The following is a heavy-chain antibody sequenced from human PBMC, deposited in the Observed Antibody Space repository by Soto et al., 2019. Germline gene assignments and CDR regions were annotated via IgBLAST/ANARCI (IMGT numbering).Heavy chain of an antibody. Sequence: PGGSLRLSCAASGFIFSTYAMSWVRQAPGKGLEWVSTTGGSGGSTYYADSVKGRFTISRDNSKNTLYLQMNSLRAEDTAVYYCAKGANSESFDYWGQGTPVTVSS. CDR3: AKGANSESFDY. D-gene: IGHD3-10*01. J-gene: IGHJ4*02. CDR2: TGGSGGST. CDR1: GFIFSTYA. V-gene: IGHV3-23*01.